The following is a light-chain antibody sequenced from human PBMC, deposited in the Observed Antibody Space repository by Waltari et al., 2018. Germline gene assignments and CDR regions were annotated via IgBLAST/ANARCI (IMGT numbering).Light chain of an antibody. J-gene: IGLJ2*01. Sequence: QSDLTQPASVSGSPGQSITISCTGTSSDVGGYNYVSWYQRHPGKAPKLMIYDVSDRPSGVSNRFSGSKSGNTASLTISGLQAEDEADYYCSSYTTSGTYVVFGGGTKLTVL. CDR1: SSDVGGYNY. CDR3: SSYTTSGTYVV. V-gene: IGLV2-14*03. CDR2: DVS.